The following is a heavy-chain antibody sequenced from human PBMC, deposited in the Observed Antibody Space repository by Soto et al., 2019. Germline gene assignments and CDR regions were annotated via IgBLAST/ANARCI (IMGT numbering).Heavy chain of an antibody. D-gene: IGHD5-18*01. CDR3: AEYSYGYDYYYYYGMDV. CDR1: GFTFTSSA. Sequence: QMQLVQSGPEVKKPGTSVKVSCKASGFTFTSSAVQLVRQARGQRLEWIGWIVVGSGNTNYAQKFQERVTITRDMSTSTAYMELSSLRSEDTAVYYCAEYSYGYDYYYYYGMDVWGQGTTVTVSS. J-gene: IGHJ6*02. V-gene: IGHV1-58*01. CDR2: IVVGSGNT.